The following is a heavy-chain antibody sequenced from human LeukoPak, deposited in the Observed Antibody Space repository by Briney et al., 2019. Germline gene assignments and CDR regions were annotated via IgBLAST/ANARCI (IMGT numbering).Heavy chain of an antibody. Sequence: GGSLRLSCAVSGFXFSDYSMNWVRQAPGKGLEWVSSISSDSNHIYYADSVKGRFTISRDNAKNSLYLQMNSLRAEDTAVYYCARLYCSITSCYAGDYWGQGTLVTVSS. CDR3: ARLYCSITSCYAGDY. V-gene: IGHV3-21*01. CDR1: GFXFSDYS. D-gene: IGHD2-2*01. J-gene: IGHJ4*02. CDR2: ISSDSNHI.